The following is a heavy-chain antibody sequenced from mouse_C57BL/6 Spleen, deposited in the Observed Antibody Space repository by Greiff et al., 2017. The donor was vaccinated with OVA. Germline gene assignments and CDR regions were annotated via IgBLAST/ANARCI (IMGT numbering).Heavy chain of an antibody. J-gene: IGHJ3*01. CDR1: GFNITDYY. CDR2: IDPEDGET. V-gene: IGHV14-2*01. Sequence: EVQLQQSGAELVKPGASVKLSCTASGFNITDYYMHWVKQRTEKGLEWIGRIDPEDGETKYAPNFQGKATISADKSSNTDYLQLSSLTSEDTAVYYGARSGLTWFAYWGQGTLVTVSA. CDR3: ARSGLTWFAY.